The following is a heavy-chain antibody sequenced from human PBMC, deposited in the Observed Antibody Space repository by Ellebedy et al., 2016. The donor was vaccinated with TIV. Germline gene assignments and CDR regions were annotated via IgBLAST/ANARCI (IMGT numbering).Heavy chain of an antibody. CDR3: AKSPSPDADY. CDR2: IGDSGDST. Sequence: GGSLRLXCAASGFTFSSYAMSWVRQAPGKGLEWVSTIGDSGDSTYYADSVKGRFTISRDNSKNTLYLQMNSLRDEDTAVYYCAKSPSPDADYWGQGTLVTVSS. J-gene: IGHJ4*02. V-gene: IGHV3-23*01. CDR1: GFTFSSYA. D-gene: IGHD1-14*01.